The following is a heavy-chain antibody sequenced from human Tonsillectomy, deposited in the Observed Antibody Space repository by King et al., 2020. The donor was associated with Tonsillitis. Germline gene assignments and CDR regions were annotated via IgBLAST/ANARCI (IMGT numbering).Heavy chain of an antibody. Sequence: VQLVETGGGLIQPGGSLRLSCAASGFTVSDNFMSWVRQAPGKGLELCSVLYSEGTTYYSYSVKVRFTISRDSSRNSLYLQMNSLRVDDTAVYYCARGTGLGYSRNWAQGTLVTVSS. D-gene: IGHD1-1*01. CDR3: ARGTGLGYSRN. J-gene: IGHJ4*02. V-gene: IGHV3-53*02. CDR1: GFTVSDNF. CDR2: LYSEGTT.